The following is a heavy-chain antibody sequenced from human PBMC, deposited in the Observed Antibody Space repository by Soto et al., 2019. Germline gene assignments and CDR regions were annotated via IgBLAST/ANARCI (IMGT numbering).Heavy chain of an antibody. J-gene: IGHJ4*02. CDR1: GFTFSSYS. CDR3: ARDRGDYYDSSGYGHYFDY. V-gene: IGHV3-21*01. Sequence: GGSLRLSCAASGFTFSSYSMNWVRQAPGKGLEWVSSISSSSSYIYYADSVKGRFTISRDNAKNSLYLQMNSLRAEDTAVYYCARDRGDYYDSSGYGHYFDYWGQGTLVTVSS. D-gene: IGHD3-22*01. CDR2: ISSSSSYI.